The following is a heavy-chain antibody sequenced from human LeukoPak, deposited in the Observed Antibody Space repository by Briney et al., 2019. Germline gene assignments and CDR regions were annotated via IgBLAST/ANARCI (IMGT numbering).Heavy chain of an antibody. CDR2: IYYSGST. J-gene: IGHJ5*02. D-gene: IGHD4-17*01. V-gene: IGHV4-59*01. Sequence: SETLSLTCTVPGGSISSYYWSWIRQPPGKGLEWIGDIYYSGSTNYNPSLKSRVTISVDTSKNQFSLKLSSVTAADTAVYYCARVRGTVTTRWFDPWGQGTLVTVSS. CDR3: ARVRGTVTTRWFDP. CDR1: GGSISSYY.